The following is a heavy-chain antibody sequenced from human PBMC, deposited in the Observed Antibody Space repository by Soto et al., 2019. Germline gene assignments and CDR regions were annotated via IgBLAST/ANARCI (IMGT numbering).Heavy chain of an antibody. J-gene: IGHJ4*02. V-gene: IGHV1-69*05. CDR2: IIPIFGTA. D-gene: IGHD3-10*01. CDR1: GGTFSSYA. Sequence: SVKVSCKASGGTFSSYAISCVRQAPGQGLEWMGGIIPIFGTANYADSVKGRFTISRDNSKNTLYLQMNSLRAEDTAVYYCAKDSGYEYYGSGSYYNFEVTYFDYWGQGTLVTVSS. CDR3: AKDSGYEYYGSGSYYNFEVTYFDY.